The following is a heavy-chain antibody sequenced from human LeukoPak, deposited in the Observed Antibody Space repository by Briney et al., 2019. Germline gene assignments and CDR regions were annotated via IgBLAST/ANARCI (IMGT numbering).Heavy chain of an antibody. J-gene: IGHJ4*02. CDR1: GGTFSSYA. CDR2: IIPIFGTA. CDR3: ARDGGGNSLGFDY. D-gene: IGHD4-23*01. Sequence: ASVKVSCKASGGTFSSYAISWVRQAPGQGLEWMGGIIPIFGTANYAQKVQGRVTITADESTSTAYMELSSLRSEDTAVYYCARDGGGNSLGFDYWGQGTLVTVSS. V-gene: IGHV1-69*13.